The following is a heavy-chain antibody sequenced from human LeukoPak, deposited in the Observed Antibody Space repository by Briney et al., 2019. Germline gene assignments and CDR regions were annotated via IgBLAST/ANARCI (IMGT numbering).Heavy chain of an antibody. CDR1: GYTFTYRY. J-gene: IGHJ4*02. CDR2: ITPFNGNT. CDR3: AEGELSYSFDY. D-gene: IGHD3-16*02. Sequence: ASVMVSCKASGYTFTYRYLHWVRQAPGQALEWMGWITPFNGNTNYAQKFQDRVTITRDRSMSTAYMELSSLRSEDTAMYYCAEGELSYSFDYWGQGTLVTVSS. V-gene: IGHV1-45*02.